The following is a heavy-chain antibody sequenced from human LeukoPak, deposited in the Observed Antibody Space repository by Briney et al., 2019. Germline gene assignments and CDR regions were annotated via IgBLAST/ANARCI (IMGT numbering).Heavy chain of an antibody. D-gene: IGHD2-15*01. J-gene: IGHJ4*02. V-gene: IGHV1-18*01. Sequence: ASVKVSCKASGYTFTSYGISWVRQAPGQGLEWMGWISAYNGNTNYAQKLQGRVTMTTDTSTSTAYMELRSLRSDDTAVYYCAGRYCSGGSCSIFDYWGQGTLVTVSS. CDR1: GYTFTSYG. CDR3: AGRYCSGGSCSIFDY. CDR2: ISAYNGNT.